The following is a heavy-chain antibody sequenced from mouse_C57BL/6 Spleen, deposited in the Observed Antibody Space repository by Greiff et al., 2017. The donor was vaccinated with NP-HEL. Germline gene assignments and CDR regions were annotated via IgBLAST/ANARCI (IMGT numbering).Heavy chain of an antibody. D-gene: IGHD2-2*01. CDR1: GYTFTNYW. J-gene: IGHJ1*03. CDR2: IYPGGGYT. V-gene: IGHV1-63*01. Sequence: QVQLQQSGAELVRPGTSVKMSCKASGYTFTNYWIGWAKQRPGHGLEWIGDIYPGGGYTNYNEKFKGKATLTADKSSSTAYMQLSSLTSEDSAIYYCARGYDEYFDVWGTGTTVTVSS. CDR3: ARGYDEYFDV.